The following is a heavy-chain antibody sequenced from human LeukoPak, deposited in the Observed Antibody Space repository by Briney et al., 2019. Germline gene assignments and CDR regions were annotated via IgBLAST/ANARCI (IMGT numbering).Heavy chain of an antibody. Sequence: ASVTVSCKAYGYTFTRYGLRWVRQAPGQGLEWMGWISADNGNTNYAQKLQGRLTMTTDTSTSTAYMQLMSLRSDDTAIYYCARDNGIAVAADYWGQGTLVTVSS. J-gene: IGHJ4*02. V-gene: IGHV1-18*04. CDR3: ARDNGIAVAADY. CDR2: ISADNGNT. D-gene: IGHD6-19*01. CDR1: GYTFTRYG.